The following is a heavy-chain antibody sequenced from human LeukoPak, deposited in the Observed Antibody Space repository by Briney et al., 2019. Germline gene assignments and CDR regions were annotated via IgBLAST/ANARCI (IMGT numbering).Heavy chain of an antibody. CDR1: AFYLSDYY. Sequence: GGSLPLACAASAFYLSDYYMTWVRQTPGGGREWVSYITTSGSTIYYADSVKGRFTISRDNSKNSLFLHMNSLRAEDTAIYYCARDGANSNWNDPRNWFDHWGQGTLVSVSS. D-gene: IGHD1-1*01. J-gene: IGHJ5*02. CDR2: ITTSGSTI. CDR3: ARDGANSNWNDPRNWFDH. V-gene: IGHV3-11*01.